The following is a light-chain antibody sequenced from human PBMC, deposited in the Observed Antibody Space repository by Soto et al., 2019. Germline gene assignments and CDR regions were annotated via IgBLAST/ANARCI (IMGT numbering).Light chain of an antibody. J-gene: IGKJ4*01. CDR3: QQRYIWLT. V-gene: IGKV3-11*01. CDR1: HSVSRY. Sequence: ELVLTQAPVTLSLSAGERATLSCRASHSVSRYLSWYQQKPCQAPRLLVYDASNSATGIPARFSGSGSGTDFTITISSLEPEDFAVYYCQQRYIWLTFGGGTKVEMK. CDR2: DAS.